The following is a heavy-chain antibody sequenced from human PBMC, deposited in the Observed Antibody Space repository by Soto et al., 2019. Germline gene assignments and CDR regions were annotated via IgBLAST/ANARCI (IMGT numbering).Heavy chain of an antibody. CDR2: INAGNGNT. CDR1: GYTFTSYA. J-gene: IGHJ4*02. D-gene: IGHD3-9*01. CDR3: ARDYYDILTCYYHRDGFDY. V-gene: IGHV1-3*01. Sequence: QVQLVQSGAEVKKPGASVKVSCKASGYTFTSYAMHWVRQAPGQRLEWMGWINAGNGNTKYSQKFQGRVTITRDTSASTAYMELSSLRSEDTAVYYCARDYYDILTCYYHRDGFDYWGQGTLVTVSS.